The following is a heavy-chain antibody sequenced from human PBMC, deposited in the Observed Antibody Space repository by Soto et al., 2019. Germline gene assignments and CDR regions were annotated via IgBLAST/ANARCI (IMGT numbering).Heavy chain of an antibody. Sequence: GGSLRLSCAASGFTFSSYGMHWVRQAPGKGLEWVAVISYDGSNKYYADSVKGRFTISRDNSKNTLYLQMNSLRAEDTAVYYCAKEDNPQLDWLLGRAKGVDYWGQGTLVTVSS. V-gene: IGHV3-30*18. J-gene: IGHJ4*02. D-gene: IGHD3-9*01. CDR2: ISYDGSNK. CDR1: GFTFSSYG. CDR3: AKEDNPQLDWLLGRAKGVDY.